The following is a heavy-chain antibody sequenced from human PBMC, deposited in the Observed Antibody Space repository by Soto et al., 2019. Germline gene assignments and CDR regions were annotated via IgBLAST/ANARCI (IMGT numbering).Heavy chain of an antibody. CDR3: ARLGYYDILTGPRGYLDY. CDR1: GYSFTSYW. CDR2: IYPGDSDT. Sequence: GESLKISCKGSGYSFTSYWLGWVRQMPGKGLEWMGIIYPGDSDTRYSPSFQGQVTISADKSISTAYLQWSSLKASDTAMYYCARLGYYDILTGPRGYLDYWGQGTLVTVSS. J-gene: IGHJ4*02. V-gene: IGHV5-51*01. D-gene: IGHD3-9*01.